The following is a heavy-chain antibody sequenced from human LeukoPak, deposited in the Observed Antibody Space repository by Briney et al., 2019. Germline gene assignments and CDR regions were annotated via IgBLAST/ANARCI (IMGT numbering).Heavy chain of an antibody. CDR1: GFTVTSND. D-gene: IGHD6-13*01. V-gene: IGHV3-23*01. Sequence: GGSLRLSCAASGFTVTSNDINWVRQAPGKGLEWVSSISGDDERRLYADSVKGRFAISKDNSQNTVYLQVNSLRVEDTAVYYCVKGRISEDGLDFWGQGTLVTVSS. CDR3: VKGRISEDGLDF. CDR2: ISGDDERR. J-gene: IGHJ4*02.